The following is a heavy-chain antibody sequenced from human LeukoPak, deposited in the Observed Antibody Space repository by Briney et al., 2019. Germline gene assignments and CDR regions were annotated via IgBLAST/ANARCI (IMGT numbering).Heavy chain of an antibody. J-gene: IGHJ6*02. Sequence: SVKVSCKASGGTFSSYTISWVRQAPGQGLEWMGRIIPILGIANYAQKFQGRVTITADKSTSTAPMELSSLRSEDTAVYYCARSAGYDSSGHDYYYYGMDVWGQGTTVTVSS. CDR1: GGTFSSYT. V-gene: IGHV1-69*02. CDR3: ARSAGYDSSGHDYYYYGMDV. CDR2: IIPILGIA. D-gene: IGHD3-22*01.